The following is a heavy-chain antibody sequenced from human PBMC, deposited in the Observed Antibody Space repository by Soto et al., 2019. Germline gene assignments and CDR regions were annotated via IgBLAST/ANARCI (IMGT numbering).Heavy chain of an antibody. CDR2: ISSNGVST. CDR1: GFTFSSYA. Sequence: GGSLRLSCAASGFTFSSYAMHWVRQAPGKGLEYVSAISSNGVSTYYANSEKGRFAISRDNSKTTLYLQMGSLRAEDMAVYYCAREACGGGSCYSDYWGQGA. V-gene: IGHV3-64*01. J-gene: IGHJ4*02. D-gene: IGHD2-15*01. CDR3: AREACGGGSCYSDY.